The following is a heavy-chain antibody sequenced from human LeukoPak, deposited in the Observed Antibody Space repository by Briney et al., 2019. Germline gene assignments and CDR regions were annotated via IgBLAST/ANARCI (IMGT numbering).Heavy chain of an antibody. CDR2: ISGYNGNT. D-gene: IGHD6-19*01. Sequence: ASVKVSCKASGYTFTSYAMHWVRQAPGQGLEWMGWISGYNGNTNYAQKLQDRVTMTTDTSTSTAYMELRSLRSDDTAVYYCARGVAGNFDYWGQGTLVTVSS. CDR3: ARGVAGNFDY. J-gene: IGHJ4*02. V-gene: IGHV1-18*01. CDR1: GYTFTSYA.